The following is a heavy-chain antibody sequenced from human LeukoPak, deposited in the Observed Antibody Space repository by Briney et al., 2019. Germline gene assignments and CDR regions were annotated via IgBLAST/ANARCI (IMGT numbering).Heavy chain of an antibody. CDR1: GFTFSTYW. Sequence: PGGSLRLSCAASGFTFSTYWMHWVRQAPGKGPVWVSRINSDGSSTTYADPMKGRFTISRDNAKSTLYLQMNSLRADDTAVYYCARSYGMDVWGQGTTVTVSS. V-gene: IGHV3-74*01. CDR3: ARSYGMDV. J-gene: IGHJ6*02. CDR2: INSDGSST.